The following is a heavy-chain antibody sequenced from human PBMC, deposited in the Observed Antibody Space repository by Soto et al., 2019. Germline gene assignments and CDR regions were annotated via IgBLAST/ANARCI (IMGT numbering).Heavy chain of an antibody. CDR2: TRNKANSYTT. V-gene: IGHV3-72*01. D-gene: IGHD7-27*01. J-gene: IGHJ6*02. Sequence: GGSLRLSCAASGFTLSDHYMDWVRQAPGKGLEWVGRTRNKANSYTTVYAASVKGRFTISRDDSENSLYLQMNSLKTDDTAVYYCTRGAGEHPKLGGYYYGLDVWGLGTTVTVSS. CDR3: TRGAGEHPKLGGYYYGLDV. CDR1: GFTLSDHY.